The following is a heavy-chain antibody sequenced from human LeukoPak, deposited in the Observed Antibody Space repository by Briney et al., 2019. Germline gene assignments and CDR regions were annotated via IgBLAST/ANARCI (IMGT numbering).Heavy chain of an antibody. CDR3: ARRDPYYYGSGFDP. D-gene: IGHD3-10*01. CDR1: GYNFANHW. J-gene: IGHJ5*02. Sequence: GESLKISCKASGYNFANHWIGWVRQMPGKGLEYMGIIFPDDSDTRYSPSFQGQVTISADKSISTAYLQWSSPKASDTAIYYCARRDPYYYGSGFDPWGQGTLVTVSS. CDR2: IFPDDSDT. V-gene: IGHV5-51*01.